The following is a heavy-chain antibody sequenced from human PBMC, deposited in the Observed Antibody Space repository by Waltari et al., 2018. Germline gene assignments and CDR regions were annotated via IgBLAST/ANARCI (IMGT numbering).Heavy chain of an antibody. V-gene: IGHV4-34*01. CDR1: GGSFSGYY. CDR2: INDEGTA. CDR3: ARGRATDSPNAFDV. D-gene: IGHD2-21*01. J-gene: IGHJ3*01. Sequence: QVHLKQWGAGLLKPSKTLSLTCDVSGGSFSGYYWHWIRQPPGKGLEWVGEINDEGTAKYKSSLKSRVTISLDMSKSQFSLTLTSVTAADVALYFCARGRATDSPNAFDVWGQGTNVTVSS.